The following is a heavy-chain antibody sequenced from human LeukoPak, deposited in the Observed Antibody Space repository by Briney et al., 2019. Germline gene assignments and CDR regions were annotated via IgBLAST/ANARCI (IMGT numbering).Heavy chain of an antibody. CDR3: ARILDYAFGYYFDY. J-gene: IGHJ4*02. CDR2: INHSGST. Sequence: SETLSLTCTVSGYSISSGYYWSWIRQPPGKGLEWIGEINHSGSTNYNPSLKSRVTISVDTSKNQFSLKLSSVTAADTAVYYCARILDYAFGYYFDYWGQGTLVTVSS. CDR1: GYSISSGYY. D-gene: IGHD4-17*01. V-gene: IGHV4-38-2*02.